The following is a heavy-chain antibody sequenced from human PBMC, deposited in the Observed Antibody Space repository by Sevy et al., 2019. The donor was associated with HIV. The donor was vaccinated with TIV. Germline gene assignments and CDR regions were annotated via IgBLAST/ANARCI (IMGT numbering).Heavy chain of an antibody. CDR3: ARDIGAGSNSETSSPPFFFYYFDS. CDR2: ISWNSGSI. J-gene: IGHJ4*02. V-gene: IGHV3-9*01. CDR1: GFSLDDYA. Sequence: GGSLRLSCAASGFSLDDYAMHWVRQSSGKGLEWVAGISWNSGSIGYADSVKGQFTISRDNARNTLYLQMNNMRSEDTALYYCARDIGAGSNSETSSPPFFFYYFDSWGQGTLVTVSS. D-gene: IGHD1-26*01.